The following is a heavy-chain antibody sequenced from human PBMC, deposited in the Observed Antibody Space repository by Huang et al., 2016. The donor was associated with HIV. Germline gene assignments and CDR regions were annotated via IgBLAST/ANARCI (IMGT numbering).Heavy chain of an antibody. Sequence: QMQLVQSGAEVKQPGSSVKVSCKASGNTISNYVINWVRQAHGQELEWMGMFVPIFGAPLYTQKFQGRVIISADESTKTAYMDLTSLTFEDTAVYFCARVREMATSYDAFDVWGQGTMVTVSS. D-gene: IGHD5-12*01. J-gene: IGHJ3*01. CDR3: ARVREMATSYDAFDV. CDR2: FVPIFGAP. V-gene: IGHV1-69*18. CDR1: GNTISNYV.